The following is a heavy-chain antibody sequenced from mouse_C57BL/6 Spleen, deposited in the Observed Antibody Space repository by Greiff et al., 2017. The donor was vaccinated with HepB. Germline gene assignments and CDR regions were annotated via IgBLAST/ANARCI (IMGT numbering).Heavy chain of an antibody. CDR3: ARSYYYGSSYLWYFDV. J-gene: IGHJ1*03. Sequence: VKLMESGAELARPGASVKMSCKASGYTFTSYTMHWVKQRPGQGLEWIGYINPSSGYTKYNQKFKDKATLTADKSSSTAYMQLSSLTSEDSAVYYCARSYYYGSSYLWYFDVWGTGTTVTVSS. CDR2: INPSSGYT. CDR1: GYTFTSYT. V-gene: IGHV1-4*01. D-gene: IGHD1-1*01.